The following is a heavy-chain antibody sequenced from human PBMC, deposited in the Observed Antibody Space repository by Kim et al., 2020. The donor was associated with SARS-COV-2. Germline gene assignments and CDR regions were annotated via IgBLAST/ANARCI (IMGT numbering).Heavy chain of an antibody. D-gene: IGHD7-27*01. CDR1: GGTFSSYA. Sequence: SVKVSCKASGGTFSSYAISWVRQAPGQGLEWMGGIIPIFGTANYAQKFQGRVTITADESTSTAYMELSSLRSEDTAVYYCARGVTGPSDAFDIWGQGTMVTVSS. V-gene: IGHV1-69*13. CDR2: IIPIFGTA. CDR3: ARGVTGPSDAFDI. J-gene: IGHJ3*02.